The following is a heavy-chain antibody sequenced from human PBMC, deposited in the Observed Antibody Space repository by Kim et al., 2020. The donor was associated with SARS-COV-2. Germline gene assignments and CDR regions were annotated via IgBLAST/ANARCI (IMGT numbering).Heavy chain of an antibody. V-gene: IGHV3-30*18. CDR3: AKFVGRTVVARDY. D-gene: IGHD2-15*01. CDR1: GFTFSSYG. CDR2: ISYDGSNK. Sequence: GGSLRLSCAASGFTFSSYGMHWVRQAPGKGLEWVAVISYDGSNKYYADSVKGRFTISRDNSKNTLYLQMNSLRAEDTAVYYCAKFVGRTVVARDYWGQGTLVTVSS. J-gene: IGHJ4*02.